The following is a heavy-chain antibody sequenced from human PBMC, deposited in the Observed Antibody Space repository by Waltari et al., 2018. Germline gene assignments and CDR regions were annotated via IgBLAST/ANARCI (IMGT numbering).Heavy chain of an antibody. D-gene: IGHD1-1*01. CDR1: GYSFTTYW. J-gene: IGHJ4*02. CDR3: ARAPTGTSSPYYFDY. CDR2: IYPGDSDT. V-gene: IGHV5-51*01. Sequence: EVQLVQSGVEVRKPGQSLKISCKGSGYSFTTYWIGWVRQMPGKGLEWMGIIYPGDSDTRYSPSFQGQVTISADNSISTAYLLWSSLKASDTAMYFCARAPTGTSSPYYFDYWGQGTLVTVSS.